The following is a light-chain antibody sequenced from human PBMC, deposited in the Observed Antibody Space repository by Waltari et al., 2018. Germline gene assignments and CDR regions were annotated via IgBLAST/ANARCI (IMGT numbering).Light chain of an antibody. V-gene: IGKV2-24*01. CDR2: KIS. Sequence: DVVMTQTPLSSPVTLGQPASISCESSQSLVHSDGNTYFSWLQQRPGQAPRLLIYKISKQLAGVPERFSGSGAGTHFTLRISRVEADDVGVYYCMQATVKPWTFGQGTKVEVK. CDR3: MQATVKPWT. J-gene: IGKJ1*01. CDR1: QSLVHSDGNTY.